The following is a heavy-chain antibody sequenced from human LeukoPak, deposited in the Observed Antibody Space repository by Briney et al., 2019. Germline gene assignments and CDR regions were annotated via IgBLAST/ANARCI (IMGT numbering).Heavy chain of an antibody. CDR2: LSSSGSTI. V-gene: IGHV3-11*04. Sequence: GGSLRLSCAASGFTFSDYYMSWIRQAPGKGLEWVSYLSSSGSTIYYADSVKGRFTISRDNAKSSLYLQMNSLRAEDTAFYYCARESSGGYYFDVFDIWGQGTMVTVSS. D-gene: IGHD3-22*01. CDR3: ARESSGGYYFDVFDI. J-gene: IGHJ3*02. CDR1: GFTFSDYY.